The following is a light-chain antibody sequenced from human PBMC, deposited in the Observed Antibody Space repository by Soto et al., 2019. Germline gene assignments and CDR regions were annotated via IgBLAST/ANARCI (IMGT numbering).Light chain of an antibody. CDR3: QQFDNLPLT. CDR2: DAS. Sequence: DIQMTQSPSSLSASVGDRVTITCQASQDITNYLNWYQQEPGKAPKILIYDASVLEAGVPSRFSGGGSGTHFTLTITSLQAEDVATYYCQQFDNLPLTFGGGTNLEIK. J-gene: IGKJ4*01. CDR1: QDITNY. V-gene: IGKV1-33*01.